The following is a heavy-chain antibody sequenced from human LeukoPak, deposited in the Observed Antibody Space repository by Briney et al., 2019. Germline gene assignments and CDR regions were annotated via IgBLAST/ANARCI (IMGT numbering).Heavy chain of an antibody. D-gene: IGHD5-18*01. Sequence: PGGSLRLSSAASGFTVSSNYMSWVRQAPGKGLEWVSVIHSDGSTFYADSVKGRFTISRDNSKNTLYLQMNSLRAEDTAVYYCARERGYTYGTSLYYFDYWGQGTLVTVSS. CDR1: GFTVSSNY. V-gene: IGHV3-53*01. CDR3: ARERGYTYGTSLYYFDY. CDR2: IHSDGST. J-gene: IGHJ4*02.